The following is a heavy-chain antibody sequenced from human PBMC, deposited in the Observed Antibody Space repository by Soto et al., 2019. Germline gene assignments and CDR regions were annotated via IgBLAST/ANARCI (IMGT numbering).Heavy chain of an antibody. CDR1: GFTFSSYA. CDR2: ISGSGGST. J-gene: IGHJ6*02. V-gene: IGHV3-23*01. CDR3: AKDLGGSSGWYKYYYYGMDV. Sequence: LRLSCAASGFTFSSYAMSWVRQAPGKGLEWVSAISGSGGSTYYADSVKGRFTISRDNSKNTLYLQMNSLRAEDTAVYYCAKDLGGSSGWYKYYYYGMDVWGQGATVTVSS. D-gene: IGHD6-19*01.